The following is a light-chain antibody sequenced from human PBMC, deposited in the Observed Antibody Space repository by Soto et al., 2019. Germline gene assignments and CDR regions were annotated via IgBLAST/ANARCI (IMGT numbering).Light chain of an antibody. J-gene: IGLJ2*01. V-gene: IGLV1-51*01. CDR3: GTWDSSLSAVL. Sequence: QSVLTQPPSVSAAPGQKVTFSCSGSSSNIGDNYVSWYQQFPGTAPKLLIYDNNKRPSGIPDRFSGSKSGTSATLGITGLQTGDEADYYCGTWDSSLSAVLFGGGTKLTV. CDR2: DNN. CDR1: SSNIGDNY.